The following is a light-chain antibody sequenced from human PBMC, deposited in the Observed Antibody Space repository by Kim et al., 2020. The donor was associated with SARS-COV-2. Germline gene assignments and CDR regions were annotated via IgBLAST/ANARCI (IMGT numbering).Light chain of an antibody. CDR2: EDI. CDR3: QAWNSSTVV. CDR1: SLGDKN. J-gene: IGLJ2*01. V-gene: IGLV3-1*01. Sequence: VSPGQTAIITCSGNSLGDKNVCWYQQRPGQSPLLVIYEDIKRPSGIPERVSGSNSGNTATLTISGTQAMDEADYYCQAWNSSTVVFGRGTQLTVL.